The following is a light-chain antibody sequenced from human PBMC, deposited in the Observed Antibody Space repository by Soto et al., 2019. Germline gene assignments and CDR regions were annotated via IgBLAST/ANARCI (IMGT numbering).Light chain of an antibody. Sequence: EIVMTQSPATLSVSPGERVTLSCRASQSVGINLAWYQQKPCQAPSLLIYGASTRATGIPARFSGSGSGTQFTLTISSLQSEDFAVYYCQQYNSCPWTFGQGTKVEIK. CDR3: QQYNSCPWT. CDR1: QSVGIN. J-gene: IGKJ1*01. CDR2: GAS. V-gene: IGKV3-15*01.